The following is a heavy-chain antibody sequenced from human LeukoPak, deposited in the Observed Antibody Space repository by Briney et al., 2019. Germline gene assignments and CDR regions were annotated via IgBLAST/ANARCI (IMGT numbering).Heavy chain of an antibody. CDR2: IYYSGST. J-gene: IGHJ6*03. CDR3: ARTTEAHSWRTRYYDYYMDV. CDR1: GGSISSYY. V-gene: IGHV4-59*01. D-gene: IGHD6-13*01. Sequence: SETLSLTCTVSGGSISSYYWSWIRQPPGKGLEWIGYIYYSGSTNYNPSLKSRVTISVDTSKNQFSLKLSSVTAAGTAVYYCARTTEAHSWRTRYYDYYMDVWGKGTTVTVSS.